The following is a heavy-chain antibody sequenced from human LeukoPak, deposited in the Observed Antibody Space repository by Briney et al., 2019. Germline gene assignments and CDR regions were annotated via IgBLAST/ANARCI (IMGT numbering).Heavy chain of an antibody. V-gene: IGHV3-30-3*01. CDR2: ISYDGSNK. Sequence: PGGSLRLSCAASGFTFSSYAMHWVRQAPGKGLEWVAVISYDGSNKYYADSVKGRFTISRDNSKNTLYLQMNSLRAEDTAVYYCARVRGDPYYFDYWGQGTLVTVSS. D-gene: IGHD3-16*01. CDR3: ARVRGDPYYFDY. J-gene: IGHJ4*02. CDR1: GFTFSSYA.